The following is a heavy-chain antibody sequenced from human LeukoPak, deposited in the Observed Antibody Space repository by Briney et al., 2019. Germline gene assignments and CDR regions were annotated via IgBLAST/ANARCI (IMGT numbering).Heavy chain of an antibody. CDR3: ARLRENYYNSSGYYYDY. D-gene: IGHD3-22*01. CDR1: GYSFISYW. V-gene: IGHV5-51*01. J-gene: IGHJ4*02. Sequence: GECLKISCKASGYSFISYWIVWVRQLAGKGLEWMGTIYPDDSDTRYNPYFQGHVTITSGDSIKTAYLQRSSLQASENAVDYYARLRENYYNSSGYYYDYWGQGTLVTVYS. CDR2: IYPDDSDT.